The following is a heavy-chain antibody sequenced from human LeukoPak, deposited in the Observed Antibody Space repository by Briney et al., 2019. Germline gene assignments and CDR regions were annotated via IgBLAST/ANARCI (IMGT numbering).Heavy chain of an antibody. J-gene: IGHJ4*02. V-gene: IGHV3-49*02. CDR3: TRVPDPYYFDY. Sequence: IRSKAYGGTTEYAASVKGRFTISRDDSKSIAYLQMNSLKTEDTAVYYCTRVPDPYYFDYWGQGTLVTVSS. CDR2: IRSKAYGGTT. D-gene: IGHD1-14*01.